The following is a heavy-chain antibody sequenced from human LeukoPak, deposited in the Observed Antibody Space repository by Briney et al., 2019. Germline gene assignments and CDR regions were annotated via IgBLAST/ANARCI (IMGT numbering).Heavy chain of an antibody. CDR1: GYTFTSYD. CDR3: ARGPPSDAFDT. Sequence: ASVKVSCKASGYTFTSYDINWVRQATGQGLEWMGWMNPNSGNTGYAQKFQGRVTITRNTSISTAYMELSNLRSEDTAVYYCARGPPSDAFDTWGQGTMVTVSS. V-gene: IGHV1-8*03. CDR2: MNPNSGNT. J-gene: IGHJ3*02.